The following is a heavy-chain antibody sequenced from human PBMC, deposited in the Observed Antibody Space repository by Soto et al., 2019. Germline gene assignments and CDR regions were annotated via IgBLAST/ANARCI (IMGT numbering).Heavy chain of an antibody. D-gene: IGHD3-9*01. CDR2: IYYSGST. Sequence: PSETLSLTCTVSGGSISSYYWSWIRQPPGKGLEWIGYIYYSGSTNYNPSLKSRVTISVDTSKNQFSLKLSSVTAADTAVYYCARADYDILTGGGYYFDYWGQGTLVTVSS. CDR1: GGSISSYY. J-gene: IGHJ4*02. CDR3: ARADYDILTGGGYYFDY. V-gene: IGHV4-59*01.